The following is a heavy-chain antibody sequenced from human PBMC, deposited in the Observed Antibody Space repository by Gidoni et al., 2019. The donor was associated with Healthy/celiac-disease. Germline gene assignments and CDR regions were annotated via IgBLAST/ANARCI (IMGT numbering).Heavy chain of an antibody. CDR1: GYTFTSYG. V-gene: IGHV1-18*04. D-gene: IGHD2-2*01. CDR3: ARGGYCSSTSCYYYYYYGMDV. CDR2: ISAYNGNT. Sequence: QVQLVQSGAEVKKPGASVKVSCKASGYTFTSYGIRWVRQAPGQGLEWMGWISAYNGNTNYAQKLQGRVTMTTDTSTSTAYMELRSLRSDDTAVYYCARGGYCSSTSCYYYYYYGMDVWGQGTTVTVSS. J-gene: IGHJ6*02.